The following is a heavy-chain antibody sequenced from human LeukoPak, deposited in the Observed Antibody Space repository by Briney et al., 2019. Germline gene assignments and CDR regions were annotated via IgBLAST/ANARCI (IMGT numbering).Heavy chain of an antibody. CDR1: GFTFSTYS. V-gene: IGHV3-48*02. Sequence: GSLRLSCAASGFTFSTYSMNWVRQAPGKGLEWVSYITMSSSTIYYADSVKGRFTISRDNAKNSLFLQMNSLRDEDTAVYYCARGGDSSPYYPDYWGQGTLVTVSS. CDR2: ITMSSSTI. J-gene: IGHJ4*02. CDR3: ARGGDSSPYYPDY. D-gene: IGHD3-22*01.